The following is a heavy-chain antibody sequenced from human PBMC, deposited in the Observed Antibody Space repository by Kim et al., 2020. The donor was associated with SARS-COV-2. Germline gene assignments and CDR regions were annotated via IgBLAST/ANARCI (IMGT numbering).Heavy chain of an antibody. CDR2: IWYDGSNK. CDR3: ARDQGYCSGGSCAPGYFDL. D-gene: IGHD2-15*01. J-gene: IGHJ2*01. CDR1: GFTFSSYG. V-gene: IGHV3-33*08. Sequence: GGSLRLSCAASGFTFSSYGMHWVRQAPGKGLEWVAVIWYDGSNKYYADSVKGRFTISRDNSKNTLYLQMNSLRAEDTAVYYCARDQGYCSGGSCAPGYFDLWGRGTLVTVSS.